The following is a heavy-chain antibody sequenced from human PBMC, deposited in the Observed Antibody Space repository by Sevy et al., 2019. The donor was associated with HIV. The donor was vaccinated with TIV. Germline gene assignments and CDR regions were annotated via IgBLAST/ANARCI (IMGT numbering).Heavy chain of an antibody. CDR3: ARDGDSSSWGGWLPSNYYYYYGMDV. D-gene: IGHD6-13*01. J-gene: IGHJ6*02. V-gene: IGHV3-30-3*01. CDR1: GFTFSSYA. Sequence: GGSLRLSCAASGFTFSSYAMHWVRQAPGKGLEWVAVISYDGSNKYYADSVKGRFTISRDNSKNTLYLQMNSLRAEDTAVYYCARDGDSSSWGGWLPSNYYYYYGMDVWGQGTKVTVSS. CDR2: ISYDGSNK.